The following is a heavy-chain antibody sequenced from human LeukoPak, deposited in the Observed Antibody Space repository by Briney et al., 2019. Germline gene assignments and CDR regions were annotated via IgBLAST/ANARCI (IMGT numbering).Heavy chain of an antibody. CDR1: GFTFSSYW. J-gene: IGHJ4*02. Sequence: GGSLRLSCAASGFTFSSYWMSWVRQAPGKGLEWVANIKQDGSEKYYVDSVKGRFTISRDNAQNSLSLQMNGLRDEDTAVYHCARSRSGNYFDYWGQGTLVSVSS. CDR3: ARSRSGNYFDY. V-gene: IGHV3-7*01. CDR2: IKQDGSEK. D-gene: IGHD1-26*01.